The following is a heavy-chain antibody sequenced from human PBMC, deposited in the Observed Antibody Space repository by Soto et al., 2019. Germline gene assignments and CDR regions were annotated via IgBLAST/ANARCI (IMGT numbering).Heavy chain of an antibody. D-gene: IGHD3-22*01. CDR1: GGTFSGYA. J-gene: IGHJ4*02. CDR2: IIPMFGTA. V-gene: IGHV1-69*13. CDR3: ARDGTLYDSSGYYYLY. Sequence: ASVKVSCKASGGTFSGYAINWVRQAPGQGLEWMGGIIPMFGTANYAQKFQGRVTITADESTNTGYMELRSLISEDTAVYYCARDGTLYDSSGYYYLYWGQGTLVTVS.